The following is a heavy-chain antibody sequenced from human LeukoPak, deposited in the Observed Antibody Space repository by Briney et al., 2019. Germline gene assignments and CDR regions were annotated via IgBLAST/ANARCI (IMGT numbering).Heavy chain of an antibody. CDR2: ISAYNANT. J-gene: IGHJ6*03. Sequence: ASVKVSCKASGCTFTSYGISWVRQAPGQGLERMGWISAYNANTNYAQNLQGRVTMTTDTSTNTAYMELRSLRSDDTAVYYCARSYDSTYYMDVWGKGTTVTVS. V-gene: IGHV1-18*01. CDR1: GCTFTSYG. D-gene: IGHD3-22*01. CDR3: ARSYDSTYYMDV.